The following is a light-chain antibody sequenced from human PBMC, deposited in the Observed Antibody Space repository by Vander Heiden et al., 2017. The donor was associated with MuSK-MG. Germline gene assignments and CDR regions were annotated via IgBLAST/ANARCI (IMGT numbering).Light chain of an antibody. CDR2: RNN. J-gene: IGLJ2*01. CDR1: TSNIGSNP. Sequence: QSVLTQPPSASGTPGQRVTIPCSGSTSNIGSNPVNWYQQLPGTAPKLLIYRNNRRPSGVPDRFSGSKSGTSASLAISGLQSEDEADYYCAAWDDSLKGVVFGGGTKLTVI. V-gene: IGLV1-44*01. CDR3: AAWDDSLKGVV.